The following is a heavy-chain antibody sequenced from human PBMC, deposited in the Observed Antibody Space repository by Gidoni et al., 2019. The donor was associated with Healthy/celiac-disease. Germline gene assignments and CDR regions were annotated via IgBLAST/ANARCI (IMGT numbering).Heavy chain of an antibody. Sequence: EVQLVESGGGLVQPGGSRRLSCAASGFTFSSYAMSWFRQAPGTGLELVSAISGSGGSTYYADSVKGRFTISRDNSKNTLYLQMNSLRAEDTAVYYCAPERLKRWSYPNPGDYWGQGTLVTVSS. CDR1: GFTFSSYA. V-gene: IGHV3-23*04. J-gene: IGHJ4*02. CDR3: APERLKRWSYPNPGDY. D-gene: IGHD1-26*01. CDR2: ISGSGGST.